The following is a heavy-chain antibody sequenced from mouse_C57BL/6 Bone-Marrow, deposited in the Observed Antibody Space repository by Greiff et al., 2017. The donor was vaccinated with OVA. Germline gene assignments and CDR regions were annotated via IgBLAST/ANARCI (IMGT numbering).Heavy chain of an antibody. J-gene: IGHJ3*01. CDR3: ARGYGSSLFAY. D-gene: IGHD1-1*01. CDR1: GYTFTSYW. Sequence: QVQLQQSGAELAKPGASVKLSCKASGYTFTSYWMHWVKQRPGQGLEWIGYINPSSGYTKSNQKFKDEATLTADKSSSTAYMQLSSLTYEDTADYYCARGYGSSLFAYWGQGTLVTVSA. V-gene: IGHV1-7*01. CDR2: INPSSGYT.